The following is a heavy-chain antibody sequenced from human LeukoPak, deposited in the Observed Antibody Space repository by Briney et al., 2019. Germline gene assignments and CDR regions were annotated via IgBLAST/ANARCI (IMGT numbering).Heavy chain of an antibody. CDR2: INPNSGVS. D-gene: IGHD2-2*01. Sequence: ASVKVSCKASGYTFTGYYMHWVRQAPGQGLEWMGRINPNSGVSAYEQKFQGRVTMTRDTSISTVYMDLSRLRSDDTAVYYCAREYQLLSEWIPGYWGQGTLVTVSS. J-gene: IGHJ4*02. V-gene: IGHV1-2*06. CDR1: GYTFTGYY. CDR3: AREYQLLSEWIPGY.